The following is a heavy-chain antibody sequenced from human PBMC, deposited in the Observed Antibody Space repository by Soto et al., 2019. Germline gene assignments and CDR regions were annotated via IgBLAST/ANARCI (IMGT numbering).Heavy chain of an antibody. CDR3: ARDRTLFDP. Sequence: SETLSITCPVSGGSISSYYWSWIRPPPGKGLEWIGYIYYSGSTNYNPSLKSRVTISVDTSKNQFSLKLSSVTAADTAVYYCARDRTLFDPWGQGTLDTVSS. CDR1: GGSISSYY. V-gene: IGHV4-59*01. CDR2: IYYSGST. J-gene: IGHJ5*02.